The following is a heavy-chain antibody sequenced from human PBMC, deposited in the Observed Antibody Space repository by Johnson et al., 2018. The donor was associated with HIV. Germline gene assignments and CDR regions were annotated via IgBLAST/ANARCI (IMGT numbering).Heavy chain of an antibody. D-gene: IGHD2-21*02. Sequence: QVQLVESGGGVVQPGRSLRLSCAASGFTFSSYAMHWVRQAPATGLEWVAAISYDGSDKYHADSVKGRFTISRDNAKNSLYLQMNSLRAEDTAVYYCASGVTPRAPLRIWGQGTMVTVSS. CDR1: GFTFSSYA. V-gene: IGHV3-30*04. CDR2: ISYDGSDK. CDR3: ASGVTPRAPLRI. J-gene: IGHJ3*02.